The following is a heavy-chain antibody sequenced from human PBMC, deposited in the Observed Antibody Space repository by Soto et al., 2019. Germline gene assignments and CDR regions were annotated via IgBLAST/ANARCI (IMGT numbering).Heavy chain of an antibody. D-gene: IGHD2-15*01. CDR3: ARDSGIVALYALDV. CDR2: INPDKGNT. CDR1: GSAFSNSP. Sequence: SVTVSCTGFGSAFSNSPIHCVRQDPGQSLEWLGWINPDKGNTKYSQTFQGRVTITRDTSAKTAYVELSSLISEDTAVYYCARDSGIVALYALDVWGQGPTV. V-gene: IGHV1-3*01. J-gene: IGHJ6*02.